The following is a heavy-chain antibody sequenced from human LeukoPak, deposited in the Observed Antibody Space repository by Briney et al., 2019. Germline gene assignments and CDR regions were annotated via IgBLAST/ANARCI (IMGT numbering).Heavy chain of an antibody. Sequence: PSETLSLTCTVSGGSISSYYWSWIRQPPGKGLEWIGYIYYSGSTNYNPSLTNRVTISVDTSKNQFSLKLSSVTAADTAVYYCARVGDDSSGWYWNYYYGMDVWGQGTTVTVSS. J-gene: IGHJ6*02. CDR2: IYYSGST. CDR1: GGSISSYY. CDR3: ARVGDDSSGWYWNYYYGMDV. V-gene: IGHV4-59*01. D-gene: IGHD6-19*01.